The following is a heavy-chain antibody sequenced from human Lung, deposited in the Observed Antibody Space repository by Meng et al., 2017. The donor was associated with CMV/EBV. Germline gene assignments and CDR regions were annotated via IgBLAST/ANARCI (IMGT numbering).Heavy chain of an antibody. CDR1: GYTFTGYF. Sequence: VKVSCKASGYTFTGYFIYWVRQAPGQGLEWMGWVNPNSGDTNYAQKFQGRVTMTRDMSISTAFMDLSRLRSDDTAMYYCARGSNLDFWGQGTLVTVSS. J-gene: IGHJ4*02. CDR2: VNPNSGDT. D-gene: IGHD2-2*01. CDR3: ARGSNLDF. V-gene: IGHV1-2*02.